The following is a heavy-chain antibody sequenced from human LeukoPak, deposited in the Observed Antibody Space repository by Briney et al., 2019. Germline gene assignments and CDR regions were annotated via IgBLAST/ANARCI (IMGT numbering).Heavy chain of an antibody. D-gene: IGHD3-10*01. CDR1: GYTFTGYY. CDR2: IIPIFGTA. CDR3: ARSKLGNPKYYFDY. Sequence: GASVKVSCKASGYTFTGYYMHWVRQAPGQGLEWMGGIIPIFGTANYAQKFQGRVTITADESTSTAYMELSSLRSEDTAVYYCARSKLGNPKYYFDYWGQGTLVTVSS. V-gene: IGHV1-69*13. J-gene: IGHJ4*02.